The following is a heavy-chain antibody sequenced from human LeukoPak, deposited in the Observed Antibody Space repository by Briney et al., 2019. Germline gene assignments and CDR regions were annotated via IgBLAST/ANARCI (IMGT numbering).Heavy chain of an antibody. CDR2: INHSGST. CDR3: ARGPVAQRGYSYGYFDY. D-gene: IGHD5-18*01. Sequence: SETLSLTCAIYGGSFSGYYWSWIRQPPGKGLEWIGEINHSGSTNYNPSLKSRVTISVDTSKNQFSLKLSSVTAADTAVYYCARGPVAQRGYSYGYFDYWGQGTLVTVSS. V-gene: IGHV4-34*01. J-gene: IGHJ4*02. CDR1: GGSFSGYY.